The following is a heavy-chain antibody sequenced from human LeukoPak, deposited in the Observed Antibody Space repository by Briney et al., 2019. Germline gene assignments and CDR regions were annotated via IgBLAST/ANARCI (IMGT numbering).Heavy chain of an antibody. D-gene: IGHD5-18*01. V-gene: IGHV3-23*01. J-gene: IGHJ4*02. Sequence: GGSLRLSCAASGFTFSSYAMSWVRQAPGKGLEWVSGISGTGGSTYYADSVKGRFTISRDNSKNTLYPQMKSLRPEDTAVYYCAKGGCSYNYLFDCWGQGTLVTVSS. CDR1: GFTFSSYA. CDR2: ISGTGGST. CDR3: AKGGCSYNYLFDC.